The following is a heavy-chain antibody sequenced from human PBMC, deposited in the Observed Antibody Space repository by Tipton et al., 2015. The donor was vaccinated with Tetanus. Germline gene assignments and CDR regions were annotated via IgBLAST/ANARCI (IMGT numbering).Heavy chain of an antibody. Sequence: TLSLTCTVSDDSMSSGTSYWGWVRQPPGKALEWLGTVYYDGSPYYNSSLKSRLTISVDTSKRQFFLRRTSVTAADTAVYYCARQAENWFDPWGQGTLVSVSS. CDR3: ARQAENWFDP. J-gene: IGHJ5*02. CDR2: VYYDGSP. V-gene: IGHV4-39*01. CDR1: DDSMSSGTSY.